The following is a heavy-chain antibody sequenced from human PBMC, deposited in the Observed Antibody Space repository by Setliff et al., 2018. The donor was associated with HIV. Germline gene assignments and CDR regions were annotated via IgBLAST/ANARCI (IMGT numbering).Heavy chain of an antibody. CDR1: GGSISSSNYY. Sequence: PSETLSLTCTVSGGSISSSNYYWGWIRQPPGKGLDWIGSIYYSGSTYYNPSHKSRVTISVDTSKNQFSLKLSSVTAADTAVYYCVRAGYCSSASCYFSGWFDPWGQGTLVTVSS. CDR3: VRAGYCSSASCYFSGWFDP. V-gene: IGHV4-39*07. CDR2: IYYSGST. D-gene: IGHD2-2*01. J-gene: IGHJ5*02.